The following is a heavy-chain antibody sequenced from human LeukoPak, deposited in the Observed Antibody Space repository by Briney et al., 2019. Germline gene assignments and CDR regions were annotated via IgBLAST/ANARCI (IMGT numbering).Heavy chain of an antibody. D-gene: IGHD5-12*01. CDR3: ARDRGYSGYDLDY. V-gene: IGHV4-59*12. CDR1: GGSFSGYY. CDR2: IYYSGST. J-gene: IGHJ4*02. Sequence: SETLSLTCAVYGGSFSGYYWSWIRQPPGKGLEWIGYIYYSGSTYYNPSLKSRVTISVDTSKNQFSLKLSSVTAADTAVYYCARDRGYSGYDLDYWGQGTLVTVSS.